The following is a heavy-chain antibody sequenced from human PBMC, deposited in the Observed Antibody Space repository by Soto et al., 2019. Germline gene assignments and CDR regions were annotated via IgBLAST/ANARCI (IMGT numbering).Heavy chain of an antibody. Sequence: LRLSCAASGFTFSSYDMHWVRQATGKGLEWVSAIGTAGDTYYPGSVKGRFTISRENAKNSLYLQMNSLRAGDTAVYYCARGLGSSGGDDAFDIWRQGTMVTVSS. V-gene: IGHV3-13*01. CDR3: ARGLGSSGGDDAFDI. CDR1: GFTFSSYD. CDR2: IGTAGDT. J-gene: IGHJ3*02. D-gene: IGHD6-13*01.